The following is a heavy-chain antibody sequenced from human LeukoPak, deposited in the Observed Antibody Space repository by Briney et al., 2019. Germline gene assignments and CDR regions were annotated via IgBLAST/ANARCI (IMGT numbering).Heavy chain of an antibody. V-gene: IGHV1-46*01. CDR1: GYTFTSYY. CDR3: ARDRFLGDYVWGSYRPYYFAY. D-gene: IGHD3-16*02. Sequence: GSSVKVSCKASGYTFTSYYMHWVRQAPGHGLEWMGIINPSGCSTSYAQKFQGRVTMTRDMSTSTVYMELSSLRSEDTAVYYCARDRFLGDYVWGSYRPYYFAYWGQGTLVTVSS. J-gene: IGHJ4*02. CDR2: INPSGCST.